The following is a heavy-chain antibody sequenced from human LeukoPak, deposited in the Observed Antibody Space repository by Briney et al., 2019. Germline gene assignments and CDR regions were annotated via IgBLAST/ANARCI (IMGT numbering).Heavy chain of an antibody. CDR3: AREVLVGATGWFDP. V-gene: IGHV1-69*04. CDR2: IIPILGIA. J-gene: IGHJ5*02. D-gene: IGHD1-26*01. Sequence: SVKVSCKASGGTFSSYTISWVRQAPGQGLEWMGRIIPILGIANYAQKFQGRVTITADESTSTAYMELSSLRSEDTAVYYCAREVLVGATGWFDPWGQGPLVTVSS. CDR1: GGTFSSYT.